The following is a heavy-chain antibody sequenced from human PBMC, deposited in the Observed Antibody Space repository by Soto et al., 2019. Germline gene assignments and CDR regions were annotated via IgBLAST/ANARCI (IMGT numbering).Heavy chain of an antibody. V-gene: IGHV1-18*01. D-gene: IGHD3-10*01. J-gene: IGHJ4*02. CDR1: GYTFTSYG. CDR2: ISAYNGNT. CDR3: ATDGVTMVRGPYYFDY. Sequence: ASVKVSCKASGYTFTSYGISWVRQAPGQGLEWMGWISAYNGNTNYAQKLQGRVTMTTDTSTSTAYMELRSLRSDDTAVYYCATDGVTMVRGPYYFDYWGQGTLVTVSS.